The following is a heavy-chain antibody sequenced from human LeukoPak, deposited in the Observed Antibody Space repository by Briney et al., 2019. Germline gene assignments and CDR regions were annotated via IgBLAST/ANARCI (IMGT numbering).Heavy chain of an antibody. CDR2: ISSSSSYI. V-gene: IGHV3-21*01. Sequence: GGSLRLSCAASGFTFSSYSMNWVRQAPGKGLEWVSSISSSSSYIYYADSVKGRFTISRDNAKNSLYLQMNSLRAEDTAVYYCARDLDYYDSSGYYYPAACDYWGQGTLVTVSS. J-gene: IGHJ4*02. CDR3: ARDLDYYDSSGYYYPAACDY. D-gene: IGHD3-22*01. CDR1: GFTFSSYS.